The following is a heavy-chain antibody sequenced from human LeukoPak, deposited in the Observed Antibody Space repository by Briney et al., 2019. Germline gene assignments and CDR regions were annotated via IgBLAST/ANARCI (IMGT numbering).Heavy chain of an antibody. D-gene: IGHD1-1*01. V-gene: IGHV3-23*01. Sequence: GGSLRLSCAASGFTLSSYVMSEVRQAPGKGLEWVSALSGSGGSTYYADPVKGRFTISRDNSQNTLYPHMNNLSAHDPAVYYCADLDDDEFNAFDIWGQGTMVTVSS. CDR1: GFTLSSYV. CDR3: ADLDDDEFNAFDI. J-gene: IGHJ3*02. CDR2: LSGSGGST.